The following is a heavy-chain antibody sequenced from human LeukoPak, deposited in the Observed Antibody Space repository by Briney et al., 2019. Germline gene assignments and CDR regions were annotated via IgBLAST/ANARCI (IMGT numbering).Heavy chain of an antibody. V-gene: IGHV3-53*01. D-gene: IGHD3-16*02. CDR3: ARRVWGTNRYTDC. CDR2: IYAGGNT. J-gene: IGHJ4*02. CDR1: GFTVSTNY. Sequence: PGGSLRLSCAASGFTVSTNYMSWVRQAPGKGLEGVSIIYAGGNTYYADYVKGRFTISRDNSKNTLYLQMNSLRAEDTAVYYCARRVWGTNRYTDCWGQGTLVTVSS.